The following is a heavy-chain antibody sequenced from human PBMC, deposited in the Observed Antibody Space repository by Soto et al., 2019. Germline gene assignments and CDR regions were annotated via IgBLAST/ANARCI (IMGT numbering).Heavy chain of an antibody. V-gene: IGHV1-3*01. CDR3: ARAVAVPADLDY. J-gene: IGHJ4*02. D-gene: IGHD6-19*01. Sequence: ASVKVSCKASGYTFTSYDMHWVRQAPGQRLEWMGWINAGNGNTKYSQKFQGRVTITRDTSASTAYMELSSLRSEDTAVYYCARAVAVPADLDYWGQGTLVTVSS. CDR2: INAGNGNT. CDR1: GYTFTSYD.